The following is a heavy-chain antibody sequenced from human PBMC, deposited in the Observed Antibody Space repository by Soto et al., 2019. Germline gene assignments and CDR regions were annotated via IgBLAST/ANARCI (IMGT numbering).Heavy chain of an antibody. J-gene: IGHJ4*02. Sequence: ASVKVSCTASGYTFTSYAMHWVRQAPGQRLEWMGWINAGNGNTKYSQKFQGRVTTTRDTSASTAYMELSSLRSEDTAVYYCAREPYYDILTGARWDYWGQGTLVTVSS. CDR1: GYTFTSYA. D-gene: IGHD3-9*01. CDR3: AREPYYDILTGARWDY. V-gene: IGHV1-3*01. CDR2: INAGNGNT.